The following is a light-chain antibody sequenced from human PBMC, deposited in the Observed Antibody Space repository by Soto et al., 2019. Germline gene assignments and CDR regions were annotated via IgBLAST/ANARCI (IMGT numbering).Light chain of an antibody. J-gene: IGLJ2*01. CDR2: STN. V-gene: IGLV1-44*01. CDR1: SSNIGVNT. CDR3: AAWDDTLNGHVV. Sequence: QSVLTQPPSASGTPGQRASISCSGSSSNIGVNTVNWYQQLPGTAPRLLIYSTNQRPSGVPDRFSVSKSGTSASLAISGLQSEDEADYYCAAWDDTLNGHVVFGGGTKLTVL.